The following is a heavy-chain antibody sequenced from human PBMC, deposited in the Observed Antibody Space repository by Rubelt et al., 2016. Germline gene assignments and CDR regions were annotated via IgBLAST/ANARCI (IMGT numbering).Heavy chain of an antibody. D-gene: IGHD1-7*01. CDR2: IYYSGST. CDR1: GGSISSSSYY. J-gene: IGHJ4*02. V-gene: IGHV4-39*07. CDR3: ARDPRAGTTSFDY. Sequence: QLQLQESGPGLVKPSETLSLTCTVFGGSISSSSYYWGWIRQPPGKGLEWIGSIYYSGSTYYNPYLNGRVTISVDTSKNQFSLKLSSVTAADTAVYYCARDPRAGTTSFDYWGQGTLVTVSS.